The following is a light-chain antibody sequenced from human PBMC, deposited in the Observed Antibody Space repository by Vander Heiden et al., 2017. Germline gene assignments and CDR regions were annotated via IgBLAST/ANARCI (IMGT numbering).Light chain of an antibody. CDR2: DAS. CDR3: QQRSKWPLT. Sequence: VLTQSPATLSLSPGARATLSCRASQSVDTFLAWYQRKPGQAPRLLIYDASNRATGLPARFSGSGSGTDFTLTISSLEPEDFAIYYCQQRSKWPLTFGPGTRVDIK. J-gene: IGKJ3*01. V-gene: IGKV3-11*01. CDR1: QSVDTF.